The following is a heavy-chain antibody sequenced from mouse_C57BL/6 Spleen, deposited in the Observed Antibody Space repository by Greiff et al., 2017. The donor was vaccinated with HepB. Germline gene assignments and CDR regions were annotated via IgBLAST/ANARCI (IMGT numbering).Heavy chain of an antibody. CDR2: IYPGDGDT. Sequence: VQLQESGAELVKPGASVKISCKASGYAFSSYWMNWVKQRPGKGLEWIGQIYPGDGDTNYNGKFKGKATLTADKSSSTAYMQLSSLTSEDSAVYFCASYSNPYAMDYWGQGTSVTVSS. CDR1: GYAFSSYW. J-gene: IGHJ4*01. D-gene: IGHD2-5*01. CDR3: ASYSNPYAMDY. V-gene: IGHV1-80*01.